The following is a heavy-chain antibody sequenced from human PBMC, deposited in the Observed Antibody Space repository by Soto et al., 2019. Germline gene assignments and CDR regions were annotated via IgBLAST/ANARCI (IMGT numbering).Heavy chain of an antibody. V-gene: IGHV3-30*18. Sequence: PGGSMRLSCSACCCSFSDCGMHLVRQARGKGLEWVAVISSDESSKYYADSVKGRFTIYRDNSKNTLYLQMNSLRPEDTAVYYCAKEGGNSYYYYGMDVWGQGT. CDR3: AKEGGNSYYYYGMDV. D-gene: IGHD2-21*02. J-gene: IGHJ6*02. CDR1: CCSFSDCG. CDR2: ISSDESSK.